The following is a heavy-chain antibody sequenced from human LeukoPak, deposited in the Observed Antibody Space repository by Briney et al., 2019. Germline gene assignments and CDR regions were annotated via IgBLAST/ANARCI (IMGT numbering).Heavy chain of an antibody. Sequence: ASVKVSCKASGYTFTSYGISWVRQAPGQGLEWMGWISAYNGNTSYAQKLQGRVTMTTDTSTSTAYMELRSLRSDDTAVYYCARFLITMVRGVIIPPDYWGQGTLVTVSS. D-gene: IGHD3-10*01. CDR2: ISAYNGNT. V-gene: IGHV1-18*01. CDR3: ARFLITMVRGVIIPPDY. CDR1: GYTFTSYG. J-gene: IGHJ4*02.